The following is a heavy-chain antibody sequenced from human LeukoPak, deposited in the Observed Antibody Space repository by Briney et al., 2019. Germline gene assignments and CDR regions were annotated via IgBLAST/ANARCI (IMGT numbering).Heavy chain of an antibody. Sequence: ASVKVSCKVSGYTLTELSMHWVRQAPGKGLEWMGGFDPEDGETIYAQKFQGRVTMTEDTSTDTAYMELSSLRSEGTAVYYCATLRRDGYNWHDAFDIWGQGTMVTVSS. V-gene: IGHV1-24*01. CDR3: ATLRRDGYNWHDAFDI. D-gene: IGHD5-24*01. J-gene: IGHJ3*02. CDR2: FDPEDGET. CDR1: GYTLTELS.